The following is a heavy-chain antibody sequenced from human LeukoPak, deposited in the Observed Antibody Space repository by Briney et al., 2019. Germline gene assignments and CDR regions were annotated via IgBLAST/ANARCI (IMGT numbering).Heavy chain of an antibody. CDR1: GGSISSTNW. D-gene: IGHD2-21*02. CDR2: FSLTGET. J-gene: IGHJ4*02. V-gene: IGHV4-4*02. Sequence: PSETLSLTCGVSGGSISSTNWWSWVRQPPGQGLEWIGEFSLTGETNYNPSLESRVTISVDTSKNQFSLKLSSVTAADTAVYYCATYFDGDAIDYWGQGTLVTVSS. CDR3: ATYFDGDAIDY.